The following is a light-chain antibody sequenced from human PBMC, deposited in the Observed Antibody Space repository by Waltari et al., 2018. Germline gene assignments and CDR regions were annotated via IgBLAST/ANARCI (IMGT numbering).Light chain of an antibody. V-gene: IGLV2-14*01. CDR2: KVN. J-gene: IGLJ3*02. CDR3: SSYTRRSYWV. CDR1: SSDVGFYDF. Sequence: QSALTQPASVSGSPGQSITISCTGTSSDVGFYDFASWFQQHPGTAPKVMIYKVNNRPSGVSNRFSGSKSANTASLTISGLQAEDEADYYCSSYTRRSYWVFGGGTQLTVL.